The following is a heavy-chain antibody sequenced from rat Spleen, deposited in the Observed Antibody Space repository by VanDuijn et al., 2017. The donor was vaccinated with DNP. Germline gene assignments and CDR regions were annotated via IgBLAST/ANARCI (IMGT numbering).Heavy chain of an antibody. CDR2: INSAGST. CDR3: ARGSSSIYWYFDF. D-gene: IGHD1-2*01. J-gene: IGHJ1*01. CDR1: GYSITSSYR. Sequence: EVQLQESGPGLVKPSQSLSLTCSVTGYSITSSYRWNWIRKFPGNKLEWMGYINSAGSTNYNPSLKSRISITRDTSKNQFFLHLNSVTTEDTATYYCARGSSSIYWYFDFWGPGTMVTVSS. V-gene: IGHV3-3*01.